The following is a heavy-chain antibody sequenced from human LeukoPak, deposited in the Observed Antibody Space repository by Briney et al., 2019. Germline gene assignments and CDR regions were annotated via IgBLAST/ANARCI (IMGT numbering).Heavy chain of an antibody. CDR3: AKSLGSQDY. Sequence: GVSLRLSCAASGFTFSSSWMHWVRQAPGKGLVWVSRINTDGRTTTYADSVKGRFTISRDNAKSTVYLQMNSLRPEDTALYYCAKSLGSQDYWGQGTLVTVSS. CDR2: INTDGRTT. J-gene: IGHJ4*02. D-gene: IGHD6-19*01. V-gene: IGHV3-74*01. CDR1: GFTFSSSW.